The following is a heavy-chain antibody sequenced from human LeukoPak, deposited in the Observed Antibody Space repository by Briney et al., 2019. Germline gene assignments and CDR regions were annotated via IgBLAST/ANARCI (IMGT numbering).Heavy chain of an antibody. D-gene: IGHD6-6*01. CDR3: ARDVSIAARPDYFDY. Sequence: GGSLRLSCAASGFTFSSYSMNWVRLAPGKGLEWVSSISSSSSYIYYADSVKGRFTISRDNAKNSLYLQVNSLRAEDTAVYYCARDVSIAARPDYFDYWGQGTLVTVSS. V-gene: IGHV3-21*01. J-gene: IGHJ4*02. CDR1: GFTFSSYS. CDR2: ISSSSSYI.